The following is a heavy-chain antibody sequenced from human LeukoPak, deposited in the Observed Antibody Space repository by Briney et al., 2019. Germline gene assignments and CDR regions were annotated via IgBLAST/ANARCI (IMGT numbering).Heavy chain of an antibody. J-gene: IGHJ4*02. CDR1: GFSFSSYN. Sequence: GGSLRLSCAASGFSFSSYNMNWVRQAPGKGLEWVSYISAYSTIHYADSLKGRFTISRDNAKNSLYLQMNSLRDEDTAVYHCARVTNRDYLIDYWGQGTLVTASS. CDR2: ISAYSTI. CDR3: ARVTNRDYLIDY. D-gene: IGHD4-17*01. V-gene: IGHV3-48*02.